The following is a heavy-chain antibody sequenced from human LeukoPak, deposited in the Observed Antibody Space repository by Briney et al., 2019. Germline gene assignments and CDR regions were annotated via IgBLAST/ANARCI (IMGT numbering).Heavy chain of an antibody. CDR2: INSDGSIT. D-gene: IGHD5-18*01. CDR1: GFTFTTYW. V-gene: IGHV3-74*01. J-gene: IGHJ6*02. CDR3: ARDAVDTANAV. Sequence: PGGSLRLSCAASGFTFTTYWMHWVRQAPGKGLVWVSHINSDGSITSYADSVKGRFTISRDNAKNTLYLQKNSLRAEDTAVYYCARDAVDTANAVWGQGTTVTVSS.